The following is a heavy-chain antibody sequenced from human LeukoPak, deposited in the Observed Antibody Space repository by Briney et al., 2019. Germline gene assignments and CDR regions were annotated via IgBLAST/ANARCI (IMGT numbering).Heavy chain of an antibody. CDR2: ISSSSSTI. CDR1: GFTFSSYS. D-gene: IGHD4-23*01. CDR3: AKDRRDYGGNIDY. Sequence: GGSLRLSCAASGFTFSSYSMNWVRQAPGKGLEWVSYISSSSSTIYYADSMKGRFTISRDNSKNALYLQMNSLRPEDTAVYYCAKDRRDYGGNIDYWGQGTLVTVSS. V-gene: IGHV3-48*01. J-gene: IGHJ4*02.